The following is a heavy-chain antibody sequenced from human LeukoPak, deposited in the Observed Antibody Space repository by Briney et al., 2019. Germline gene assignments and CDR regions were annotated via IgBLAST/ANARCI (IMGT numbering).Heavy chain of an antibody. CDR3: ASGGIYYGAAFDF. CDR1: GFTFDDYD. D-gene: IGHD1-26*01. V-gene: IGHV3-20*04. Sequence: PGGSLRLSCAASGFTFDDYDLNWVRQAPGKGLEWVSGISWNGRNTAYAESLKGRFTISRDNAKNSLYLQMNSLRAEDTALYYCASGGIYYGAAFDFWGQGTLVTVSS. CDR2: ISWNGRNT. J-gene: IGHJ4*02.